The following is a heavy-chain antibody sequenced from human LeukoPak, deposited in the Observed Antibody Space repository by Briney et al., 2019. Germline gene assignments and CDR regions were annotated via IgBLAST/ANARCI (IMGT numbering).Heavy chain of an antibody. Sequence: SETLSLTCTVSGGSISRYYCSWIRQSPGKGLEWIGYIYYSGSTNYNPSLRSRVTISVDRSKNQFSLKLSSVTAADTAVYYCAREFRNYFGYWGQGTLVTVSS. V-gene: IGHV4-59*12. CDR2: IYYSGST. J-gene: IGHJ4*02. CDR1: GGSISRYY. CDR3: AREFRNYFGY.